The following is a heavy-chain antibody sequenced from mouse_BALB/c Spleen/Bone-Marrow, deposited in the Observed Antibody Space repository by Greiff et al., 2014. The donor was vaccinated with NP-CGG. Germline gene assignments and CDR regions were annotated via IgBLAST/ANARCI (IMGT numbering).Heavy chain of an antibody. CDR3: ATMITDWYFDV. D-gene: IGHD2-4*01. CDR2: IDPANGNT. CDR1: GFNIKDTY. V-gene: IGHV14-3*02. Sequence: VQLKQSGAGLVKPGASVKLSCTASGFNIKDTYMHWVKQRPEQGLEWIGRIDPANGNTKYDPKFQGKATITADTSSNTAYLQLSSLTSEDTAVYYCATMITDWYFDVWGAGTTVTVSS. J-gene: IGHJ1*01.